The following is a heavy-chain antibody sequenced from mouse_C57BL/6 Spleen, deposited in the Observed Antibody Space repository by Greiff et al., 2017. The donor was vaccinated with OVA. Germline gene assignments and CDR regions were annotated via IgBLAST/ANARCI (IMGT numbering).Heavy chain of an antibody. Sequence: EVMLVESGGGLVKPGGSLKLSCAASGFTFSSYAMSWVRQTPEKRLEWVATISDGGSYTYYTDNVKGRVTISRDNAKNNLYLQMSHLKSEDTAMYYWARDYVEFGDWGKGALVTV. D-gene: IGHD2-12*01. V-gene: IGHV5-4*01. J-gene: IGHJ3*01. CDR1: GFTFSSYA. CDR3: ARDYVEFGD. CDR2: ISDGGSYT.